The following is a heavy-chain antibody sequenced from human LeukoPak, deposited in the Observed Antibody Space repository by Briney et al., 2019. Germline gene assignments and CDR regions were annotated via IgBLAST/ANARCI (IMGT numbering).Heavy chain of an antibody. V-gene: IGHV4-59*04. CDR1: GGSISSYY. Sequence: SETLSLTCTVSGGSISSYYWNWIRQPPGKGLEWIGTIYHSGSSYYNTSLMSRVTISLDTSKNQFSLKLSSVTAADTAVYYCARTRRITMIVVVITHGGFDYWGQGTLVTVSS. CDR2: IYHSGSS. J-gene: IGHJ4*02. CDR3: ARTRRITMIVVVITHGGFDY. D-gene: IGHD3-22*01.